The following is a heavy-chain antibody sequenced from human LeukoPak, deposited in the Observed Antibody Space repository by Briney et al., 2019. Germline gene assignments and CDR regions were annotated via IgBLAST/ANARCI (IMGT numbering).Heavy chain of an antibody. V-gene: IGHV4-30-4*01. J-gene: IGHJ4*02. Sequence: SQTLSLTCTVSGDSISSGDYYWSWIRQPPGQGLEWIGYIYYSGSTYYNPSLKSRLPISVDTSKNQFSLKLTSVTAADTAVYYCARVRSRDGYNYGLLDYWGQGTLVTVSS. CDR1: GDSISSGDYY. D-gene: IGHD5-24*01. CDR3: ARVRSRDGYNYGLLDY. CDR2: IYYSGST.